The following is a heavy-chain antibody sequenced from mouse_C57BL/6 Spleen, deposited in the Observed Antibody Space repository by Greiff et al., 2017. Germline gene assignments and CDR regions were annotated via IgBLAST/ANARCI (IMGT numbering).Heavy chain of an antibody. Sequence: VQLQQSGAELAKPGASVKLSCKASGYTFTSYWMHWVKQRPGQGLEWIGYINPSSGYTKYNQKFKDKATLTADKSSRTAYMQLSSLTYEDSAVYYCARGGSSPYYAMDYWGQGTSVTVSS. V-gene: IGHV1-7*01. J-gene: IGHJ4*01. CDR1: GYTFTSYW. CDR3: ARGGSSPYYAMDY. CDR2: INPSSGYT. D-gene: IGHD1-1*01.